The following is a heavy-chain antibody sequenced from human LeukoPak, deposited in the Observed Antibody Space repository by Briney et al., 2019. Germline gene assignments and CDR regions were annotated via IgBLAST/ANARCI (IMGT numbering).Heavy chain of an antibody. CDR1: GFTFSSYG. D-gene: IGHD3-22*01. Sequence: GGSLRLSCAASGFTFSSYGMSWVRQAPGKGLEWVSAISGSGGSTYYADSVKGRFTISRDNSKNTLYLQMNSLRAEDTAVYYCAKDAPRYYYDSSGYHDAFHIWGQGTMVSVSS. CDR3: AKDAPRYYYDSSGYHDAFHI. J-gene: IGHJ3*02. V-gene: IGHV3-23*01. CDR2: ISGSGGST.